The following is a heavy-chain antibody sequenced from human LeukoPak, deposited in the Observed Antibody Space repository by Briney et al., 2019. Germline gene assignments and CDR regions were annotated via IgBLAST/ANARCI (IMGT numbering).Heavy chain of an antibody. V-gene: IGHV4-61*08. D-gene: IGHD6-6*01. J-gene: IGHJ4*02. CDR3: ARGRPEYRYYFDY. CDR2: IYYSGST. CDR1: GGXISNGGYY. Sequence: SETPSLTCTVSGGXISNGGYYWSWIRQHPGKGLEWIGYIYYSGSTNYNPSLKSRVTISVDTSKNQFSLKLSSVTAADTAVYYCARGRPEYRYYFDYWGQGTLVTVSS.